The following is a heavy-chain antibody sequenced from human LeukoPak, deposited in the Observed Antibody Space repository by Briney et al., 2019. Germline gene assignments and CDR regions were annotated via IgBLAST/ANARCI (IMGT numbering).Heavy chain of an antibody. Sequence: SETLSLTCTVSGDFITAYYWSWIRQPPGKGLEGIGYVYYSGSTHYNPSLKSRVTISVDTSKNQFSLKLSSVTAADTAVYYCARLVRRMATTDYWGQGTLVTVSS. J-gene: IGHJ4*02. CDR2: VYYSGST. D-gene: IGHD5-24*01. V-gene: IGHV4-59*12. CDR1: GDFITAYY. CDR3: ARLVRRMATTDY.